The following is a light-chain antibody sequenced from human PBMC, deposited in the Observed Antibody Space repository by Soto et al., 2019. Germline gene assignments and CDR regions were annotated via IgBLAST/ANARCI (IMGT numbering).Light chain of an antibody. Sequence: TQSPSTLSASVGDRVTITCRASQSISLAIAWYQHKPGQAPRLLIFDASQRATGIPARFRGSGSGTDFTLSISSLEPEDFAVYYCQQRTDRPPWTFGQGTKVESK. V-gene: IGKV3-11*01. J-gene: IGKJ1*01. CDR3: QQRTDRPPWT. CDR1: QSISLA. CDR2: DAS.